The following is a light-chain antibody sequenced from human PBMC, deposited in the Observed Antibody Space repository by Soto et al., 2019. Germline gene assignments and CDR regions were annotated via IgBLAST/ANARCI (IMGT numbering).Light chain of an antibody. CDR3: ASWDDSLRAVV. Sequence: QLVLAQPPSASGTPGQRVTISCSGSISNIGRNSVFWYQHLPGTAPRLLIIRSDQRPSGVPDRFSGSKSGTSASLAISGLRSEDEADSYCASWDDSLRAVVFGGGTKLPVL. V-gene: IGLV1-47*01. CDR1: ISNIGRNS. J-gene: IGLJ3*02. CDR2: RSD.